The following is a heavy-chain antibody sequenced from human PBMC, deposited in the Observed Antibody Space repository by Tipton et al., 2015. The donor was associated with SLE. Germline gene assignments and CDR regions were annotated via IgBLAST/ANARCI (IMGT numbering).Heavy chain of an antibody. J-gene: IGHJ3*02. Sequence: QSGAEVKKPGASVKVSCKASGYTFTSYDISWVRRAPGQGLEWMGWISTYTGDTNYAQKLQGRVTMTTDTSSSTAYMELRSLRSDDTAVYYCAERYDTFDIWGQGTMVTVSS. D-gene: IGHD1-1*01. CDR1: GYTFTSYD. CDR3: AERYDTFDI. CDR2: ISTYTGDT. V-gene: IGHV1-18*01.